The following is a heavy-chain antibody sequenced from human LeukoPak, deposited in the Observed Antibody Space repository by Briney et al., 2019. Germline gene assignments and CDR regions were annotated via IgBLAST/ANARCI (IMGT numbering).Heavy chain of an antibody. J-gene: IGHJ5*02. V-gene: IGHV4-59*01. CDR1: GGSISSYY. CDR3: ARGGYYDFWSGSFGWFDP. D-gene: IGHD3-3*01. CDR2: IYYSGST. Sequence: SETLSLTCTVSGGSISSYYWSWIRQPPGKGLEWIGYIYYSGSTNYNPSLKSRVTISVDTSKNQSSLKLSSVTAADTAVYYCARGGYYDFWSGSFGWFDPWGQGTLVTVYS.